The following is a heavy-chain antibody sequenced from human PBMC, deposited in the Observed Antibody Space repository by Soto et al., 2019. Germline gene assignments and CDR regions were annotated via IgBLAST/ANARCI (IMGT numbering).Heavy chain of an antibody. CDR2: ISSSSSTI. V-gene: IGHV3-48*01. J-gene: IGHJ4*02. Sequence: PVGSLRLSCAASGFTFSSYSMNWVRQAPGKGLEWVSYISSSSSTIYYADSVRGRFTISRDNAKNSLYLQMNSLRAEDTAVYYCARDVAVGYSGYDLYYWGQGTLVTVSS. CDR3: ARDVAVGYSGYDLYY. D-gene: IGHD5-12*01. CDR1: GFTFSSYS.